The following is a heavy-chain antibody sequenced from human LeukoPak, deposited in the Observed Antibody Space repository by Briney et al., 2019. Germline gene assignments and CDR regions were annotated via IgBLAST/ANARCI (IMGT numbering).Heavy chain of an antibody. Sequence: GGSLRLSCAASGFTFSSYGMHWVRQAPGKGLEWVAVIWYDGSNKYYADSVKGRFTISRDNAENTLYLQMNNLRAEDAAVYYCARLMVIRGVAADYWGRGTLVTVS. CDR2: IWYDGSNK. CDR1: GFTFSSYG. V-gene: IGHV3-33*01. CDR3: ARLMVIRGVAADY. J-gene: IGHJ4*02. D-gene: IGHD3-10*01.